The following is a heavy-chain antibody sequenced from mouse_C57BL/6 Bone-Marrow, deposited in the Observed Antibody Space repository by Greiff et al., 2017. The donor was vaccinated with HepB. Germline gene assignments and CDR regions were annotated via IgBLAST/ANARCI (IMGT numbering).Heavy chain of an antibody. J-gene: IGHJ4*01. CDR3: ARDGSSPMDY. V-gene: IGHV7-1*01. CDR1: GFTFSDFY. Sequence: EVNVVESGGGLVQSGRSLRLSCATSGFTFSDFYMEWVRQAPGKGLEWIAASRNKANDYTTEYSASVKGRFIVSRDTSQSILYLQMNALRAEDTAIYYCARDGSSPMDYWGQGTSVTVSS. D-gene: IGHD1-1*01. CDR2: SRNKANDYTT.